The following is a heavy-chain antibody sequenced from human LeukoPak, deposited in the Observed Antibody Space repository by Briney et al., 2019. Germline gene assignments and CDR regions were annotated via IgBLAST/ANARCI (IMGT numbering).Heavy chain of an antibody. CDR1: GGSISSGDYY. CDR3: ARSLYCSGGSCYVYYYYMDV. Sequence: ASETLSLTCTVSGGSISSGDYYWSWIRQPPGKGLEWIGYIYYSGSTNYNPSLKSRVTISVDTSKNQFSLKLSSVTAADTAVYYCARSLYCSGGSCYVYYYYMDVWGKGTTVTVSS. D-gene: IGHD2-15*01. J-gene: IGHJ6*03. V-gene: IGHV4-61*08. CDR2: IYYSGST.